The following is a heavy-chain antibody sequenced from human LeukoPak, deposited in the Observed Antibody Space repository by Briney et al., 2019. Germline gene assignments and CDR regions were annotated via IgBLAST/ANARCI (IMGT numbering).Heavy chain of an antibody. J-gene: IGHJ4*02. CDR3: ARGASRSFDY. V-gene: IGHV1-8*03. Sequence: NFQGRVTITRTTSINTAYMELSSLRSEDTAVYYCARGASRSFDYWGQGTLVTVSS.